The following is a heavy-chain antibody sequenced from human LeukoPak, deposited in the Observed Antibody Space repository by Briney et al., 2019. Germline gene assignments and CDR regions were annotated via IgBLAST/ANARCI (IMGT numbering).Heavy chain of an antibody. J-gene: IGHJ4*02. V-gene: IGHV3-74*01. Sequence: GGSLRLSCAASGFTFETYWMHWVRQAPGKGLEWVSCINGYGSITNHADSVKGRFTISRDNSKNTLYLQMNSLRAEDTAVYYCARGGPSSDYWGQGTLVTVSS. CDR3: ARGGPSSDY. CDR2: INGYGSIT. CDR1: GFTFETYW.